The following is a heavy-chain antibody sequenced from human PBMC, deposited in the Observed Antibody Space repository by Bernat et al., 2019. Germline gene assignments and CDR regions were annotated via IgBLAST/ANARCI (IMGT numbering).Heavy chain of an antibody. D-gene: IGHD6-6*01. CDR3: AKGIAARGLGPDEYYYYGMDV. Sequence: QVQLVQSGAEVKKPGASVKVSCKASGYTFTSYDINWVRQATGQGLEWMGWMNPNSGNTGYAQKFQGRVTMTRNTSISTAYMELSSLRSEDTAVYYCAKGIAARGLGPDEYYYYGMDVWGQGTTVTVSS. CDR2: MNPNSGNT. V-gene: IGHV1-8*01. J-gene: IGHJ6*02. CDR1: GYTFTSYD.